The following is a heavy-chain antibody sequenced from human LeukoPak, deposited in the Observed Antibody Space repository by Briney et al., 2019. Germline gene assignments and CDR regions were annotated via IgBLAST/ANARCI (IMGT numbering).Heavy chain of an antibody. Sequence: SQALSLTCTVSGGSISSGGYYWSWIRQPPGKGLEWIGYIYHSGSTYYNPSLKSRVTISVDRSKNQFSLKLSSVTAADTAVYYCAVYDSSGSLKGGAFDIWGQGTMVTVSS. J-gene: IGHJ3*02. V-gene: IGHV4-30-2*01. D-gene: IGHD3-22*01. CDR2: IYHSGST. CDR3: AVYDSSGSLKGGAFDI. CDR1: GGSISSGGYY.